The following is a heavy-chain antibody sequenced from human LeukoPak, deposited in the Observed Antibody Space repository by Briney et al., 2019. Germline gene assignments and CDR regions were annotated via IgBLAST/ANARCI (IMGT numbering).Heavy chain of an antibody. CDR3: ARDRANSRRYCSGGSCTMGGDY. D-gene: IGHD2-15*01. Sequence: ASVKVSCKASGYTFTGYYMHWVRQAPGQGLEWMGWINPNSGGTNYAQKLQGRVTMTTDTSTSTAYMELRSLRSDDTAVYYCARDRANSRRYCSGGSCTMGGDYWGQGTLVTVSS. CDR2: INPNSGGT. J-gene: IGHJ4*02. CDR1: GYTFTGYY. V-gene: IGHV1-2*02.